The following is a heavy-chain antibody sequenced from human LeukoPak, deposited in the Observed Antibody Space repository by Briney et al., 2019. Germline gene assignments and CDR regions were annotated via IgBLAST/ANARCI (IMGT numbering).Heavy chain of an antibody. J-gene: IGHJ4*02. CDR1: GGSITPYY. Sequence: SETLSLTCTVSGGSITPYYWGWIRQPPGKGLEWIGYIYYSGNTNYNSSLKSRVTMSVDTSKNQFSLKLTSVAAADTAVYYCARYNGYAGDYFDYWGQGTLVSVSS. V-gene: IGHV4-59*08. CDR3: ARYNGYAGDYFDY. CDR2: IYYSGNT. D-gene: IGHD5-12*01.